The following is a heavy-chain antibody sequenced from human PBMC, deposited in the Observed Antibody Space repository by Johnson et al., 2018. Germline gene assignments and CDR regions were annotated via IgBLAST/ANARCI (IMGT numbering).Heavy chain of an antibody. D-gene: IGHD2/OR15-2a*01. CDR1: GFTFSIYG. V-gene: IGHV3-30*18. CDR3: AKDLRRFDTTFAEFVQH. Sequence: VQLVESGGGVVQPGRSLRLSCAASGFTFSIYGMHWVRQAPGKGLEWVAVLSYDGSNKYYEDSVKGRFTISRDNSKNTLYLQMSSLKVEGLAVYYCAKDLRRFDTTFAEFVQHWGQGSLVTVSS. CDR2: LSYDGSNK. J-gene: IGHJ1*01.